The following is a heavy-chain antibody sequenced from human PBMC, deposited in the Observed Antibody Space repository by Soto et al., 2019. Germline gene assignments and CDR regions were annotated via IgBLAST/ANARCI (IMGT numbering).Heavy chain of an antibody. CDR2: FNPTSGST. Sequence: QVQLVQSGAEVKKPGASVMLSCKASGYTFINYYIHWVRQAPGQGLEWMGIFNPTSGSTNYAQKFQGRVTLTMDTSTRTVYMELSSLRFDDTAVYYCARDLAAGDYWGQGTLVTVSS. CDR1: GYTFINYY. D-gene: IGHD6-13*01. V-gene: IGHV1-46*01. J-gene: IGHJ4*02. CDR3: ARDLAAGDY.